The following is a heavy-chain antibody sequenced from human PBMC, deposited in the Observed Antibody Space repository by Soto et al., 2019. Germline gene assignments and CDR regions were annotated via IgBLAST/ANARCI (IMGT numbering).Heavy chain of an antibody. CDR3: ATHSRALHLGELSLDY. V-gene: IGHV3-33*01. D-gene: IGHD3-16*02. CDR2: IWYDGSNK. CDR1: GFTFSSYG. J-gene: IGHJ4*02. Sequence: QVQLVESGGGVVQPGRSLRLSCAASGFTFSSYGMHWVRQAPGKGLEWVAVIWYDGSNKYYADSVKGRFTISRDNSKNTLYLQMNSLRAEDTAVYYCATHSRALHLGELSLDYWGQGTLVTVSS.